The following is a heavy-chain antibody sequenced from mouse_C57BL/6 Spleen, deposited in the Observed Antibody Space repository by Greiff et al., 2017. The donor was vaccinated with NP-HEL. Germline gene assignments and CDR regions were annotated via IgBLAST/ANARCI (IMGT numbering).Heavy chain of an antibody. CDR1: GYTFTDYY. CDR2: INPYNGGT. D-gene: IGHD2-5*01. CDR3: ARVLYSNYWYFDV. Sequence: VQLQQSGPVLVKPGASVKMSCKASGYTFTDYYMNWVKQSHGKSLEWIGVINPYNGGTSYNQKFKGKATLTVDKSSSTAYMELNSLTSEDSAVYYCARVLYSNYWYFDVWGTGTTVTVSS. V-gene: IGHV1-19*01. J-gene: IGHJ1*03.